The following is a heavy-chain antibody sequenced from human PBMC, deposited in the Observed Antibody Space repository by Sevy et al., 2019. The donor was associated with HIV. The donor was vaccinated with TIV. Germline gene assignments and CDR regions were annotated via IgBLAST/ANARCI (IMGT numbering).Heavy chain of an antibody. J-gene: IGHJ3*02. CDR1: GGSISSGGYY. CDR3: AREGGLKVVDNAFDI. V-gene: IGHV4-31*03. D-gene: IGHD2-2*01. CDR2: IYDSGST. Sequence: SETQSLTCTVSGGSISSGGYYWSWIRQHPGKGLEWIGYIYDSGSTYYNPSLKSRVTISVDTSKNQFSLKLSSVTAADTAVYYCAREGGLKVVDNAFDIWGQGTMVTVSS.